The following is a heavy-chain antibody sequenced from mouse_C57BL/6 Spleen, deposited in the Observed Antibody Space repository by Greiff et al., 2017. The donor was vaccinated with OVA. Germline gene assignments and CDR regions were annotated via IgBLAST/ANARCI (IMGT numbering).Heavy chain of an antibody. CDR2: ISYDGSN. Sequence: VQLQQSGPGLVKPSQSLSLTCSVTGYSITSGYYWNWIRQFPGNKLEWMGYISYDGSNNYNPSLKNRISITRDTSKNQFFLKLNSVTTEDTATYYCAREDYGYDGYAMDYWGQGTSVTVSS. J-gene: IGHJ4*01. CDR1: GYSITSGYY. CDR3: AREDYGYDGYAMDY. D-gene: IGHD2-2*01. V-gene: IGHV3-6*01.